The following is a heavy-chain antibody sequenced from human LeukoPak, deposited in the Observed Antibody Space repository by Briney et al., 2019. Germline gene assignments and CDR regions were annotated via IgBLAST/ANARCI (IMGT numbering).Heavy chain of an antibody. CDR3: ARDTRLRYFDWFHVNYYYYGMDV. CDR2: ISSSGSTI. V-gene: IGHV3-48*03. CDR1: GFTFSSYE. J-gene: IGHJ6*02. Sequence: GGSLRLSCAASGFTFSSYEMHWVRQAPGKGLEWVSYISSSGSTIYYADSVKGRFTISRDNSKNTLYLQMNSLRAEDTAVYSCARDTRLRYFDWFHVNYYYYGMDVWGQGTTVTVSS. D-gene: IGHD3-9*01.